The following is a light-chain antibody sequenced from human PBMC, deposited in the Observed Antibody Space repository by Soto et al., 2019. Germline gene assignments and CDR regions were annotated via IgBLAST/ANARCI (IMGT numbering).Light chain of an antibody. Sequence: MGLTQSPGTLSMSKGERANLSCRASQSVSNNYLAWYQQKPGQAPRLLIYGASTRATGVPARFSGGGSGTDFTLTVTSLQSEDFGIYYCQQYTDWPTTFGQGTKV. CDR1: QSVSNN. CDR3: QQYTDWPTT. J-gene: IGKJ1*01. V-gene: IGKV3-15*01. CDR2: GAS.